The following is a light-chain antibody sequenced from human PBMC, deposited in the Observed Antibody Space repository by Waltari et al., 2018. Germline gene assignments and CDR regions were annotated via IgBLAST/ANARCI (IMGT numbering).Light chain of an antibody. Sequence: DIVMTQSPDSLAVSLGERATINCKSSPSFLYSSNDKNYLAWYQQKPGQPPKLLIDWASTRESGVPDRFSGSGSGTDFTLTISSLQAEDVAVYYCQQYHSTPWASGQGTKVEIK. CDR2: WAS. CDR1: PSFLYSSNDKNY. J-gene: IGKJ1*01. CDR3: QQYHSTPWA. V-gene: IGKV4-1*01.